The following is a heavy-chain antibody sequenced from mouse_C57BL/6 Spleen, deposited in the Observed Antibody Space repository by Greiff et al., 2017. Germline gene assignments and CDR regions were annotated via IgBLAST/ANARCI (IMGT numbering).Heavy chain of an antibody. CDR2: IDPSDSYT. D-gene: IGHD1-1*01. V-gene: IGHV1-69*01. CDR1: GYTFTSYW. J-gene: IGHJ2*01. CDR3: ARSGVYYGSSYFDY. Sequence: VQLQQPGAELVMPGASVKLSCKASGYTFTSYWMHWVKQRPGQGLEWIGEIDPSDSYTNYNQKFKGKSTLTVDKSSSTAYMQLSSLTSEDSAVYYCARSGVYYGSSYFDYWGQGTTLTVSS.